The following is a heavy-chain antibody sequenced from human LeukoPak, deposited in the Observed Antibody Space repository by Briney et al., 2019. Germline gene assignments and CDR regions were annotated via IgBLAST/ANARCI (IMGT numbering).Heavy chain of an antibody. CDR3: AILRWGGNPLDAFDI. J-gene: IGHJ3*02. V-gene: IGHV1-69*05. D-gene: IGHD4-23*01. CDR1: GGTFSSYA. CDR2: IIPIFGTA. Sequence: SVKVSCXASGGTFSSYAISWVRRAPGQGLGWMGRIIPIFGTANYAQKFQGRVTITTDESTSTAYMELSSLRSEDTAVYYCAILRWGGNPLDAFDIWGQGTMVTVSS.